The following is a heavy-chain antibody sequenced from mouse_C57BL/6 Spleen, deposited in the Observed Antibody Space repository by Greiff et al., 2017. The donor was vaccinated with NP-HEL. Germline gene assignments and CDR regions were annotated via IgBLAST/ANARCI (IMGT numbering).Heavy chain of an antibody. J-gene: IGHJ2*01. CDR3: ARPRGYYDYHYFDY. CDR1: GFTFSDYG. V-gene: IGHV5-17*01. CDR2: ISSGSSTI. Sequence: EVMLVESGGGLVKPGGSLKLSCAASGFTFSDYGMHWVRQAPEKGLEWVAYISSGSSTIYYADTVKGRFTISRDNAKNTLFLQMTSLRSEDTAMYYCARPRGYYDYHYFDYWGQGTTLTVSS. D-gene: IGHD2-4*01.